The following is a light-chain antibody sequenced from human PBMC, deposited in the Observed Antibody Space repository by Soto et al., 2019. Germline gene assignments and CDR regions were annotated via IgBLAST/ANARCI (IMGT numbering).Light chain of an antibody. Sequence: DIVMTQSPDSLAVSLGERATINCKSSQSLLNSSNNKNYLAWLQQKPGQPPKLLIYWASTRESGVPDRFSGSGSGTDFTLTISSXQXXDXXLXXXXXXXXAPFTFGPGTKVDIK. CDR1: QSLLNSSNNKNY. J-gene: IGKJ3*01. V-gene: IGKV4-1*01. CDR2: WAS. CDR3: XXXXXAPFT.